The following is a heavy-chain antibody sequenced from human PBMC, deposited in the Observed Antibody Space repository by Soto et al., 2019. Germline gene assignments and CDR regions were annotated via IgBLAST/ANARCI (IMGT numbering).Heavy chain of an antibody. V-gene: IGHV3-30-3*01. D-gene: IGHD1-26*01. Sequence: QVQLVESGGGVVQPGSSLRLACAASGVTFSSYAMHWVRQAPGKGLEWVAVISYDGSNKYYADSLKGRSTISSDNSNNTLYLQMNSLRAEVRAEYFCVRDLSGSDYGDYWGQGGLVSASS. J-gene: IGHJ4*02. CDR3: VRDLSGSDYGDY. CDR2: ISYDGSNK. CDR1: GVTFSSYA.